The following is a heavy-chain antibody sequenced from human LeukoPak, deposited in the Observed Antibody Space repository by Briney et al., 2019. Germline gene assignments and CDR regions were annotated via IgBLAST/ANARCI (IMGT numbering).Heavy chain of an antibody. CDR3: AGNHPFDP. D-gene: IGHD1-14*01. CDR1: GFSISNIY. CDR2: TYSSGGK. V-gene: IGHV3-66*01. J-gene: IGHJ5*02. Sequence: GGSLRLSCEASGFSISNIYMSWLRQAPGKGLECVSVTYSSGGKYYADSVKGRFTITRDNARKTVYLQMNSLGGEDTAIYYCAGNHPFDPWGEGTLVTVSS.